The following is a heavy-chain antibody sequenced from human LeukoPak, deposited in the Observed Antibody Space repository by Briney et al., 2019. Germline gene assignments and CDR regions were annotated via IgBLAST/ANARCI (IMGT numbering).Heavy chain of an antibody. J-gene: IGHJ1*01. CDR3: ARGPDMVVTAIQYFQH. Sequence: SETLSLTCAVYGGSFSGYYWSWTRQPPGKGLEWIGEINHTGITNYNPSLKSRVTISVDTSKNQFSLKLSSVTAADTAVYYCARGPDMVVTAIQYFQHWGQGTLVTVSS. CDR1: GGSFSGYY. V-gene: IGHV4-34*01. CDR2: INHTGIT. D-gene: IGHD2-21*02.